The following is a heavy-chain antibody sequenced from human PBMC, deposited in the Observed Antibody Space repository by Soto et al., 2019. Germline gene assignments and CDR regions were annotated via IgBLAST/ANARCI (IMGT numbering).Heavy chain of an antibody. V-gene: IGHV3-33*08. CDR2: IRYDGSDE. CDR1: ASIFKGHG. Sequence: QVQLVESGGGVVQPGGSLRLSCAASASIFKGHGMHWVRQAPGKGLEWVAIIRYDGSDEHYGDSVEGRFTISRDNSKNMLYLQMNSLRAEDTAGYYCARDGVGATTFFGFLDYWGQGTLVTVSS. J-gene: IGHJ4*02. D-gene: IGHD1-26*01. CDR3: ARDGVGATTFFGFLDY.